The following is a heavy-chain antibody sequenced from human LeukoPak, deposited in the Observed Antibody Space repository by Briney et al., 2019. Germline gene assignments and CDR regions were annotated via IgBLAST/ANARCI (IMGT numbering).Heavy chain of an antibody. D-gene: IGHD5-18*01. CDR1: GILVSSNY. V-gene: IGHV3-66*01. Sequence: GGSLRLSCVASGILVSSNYMSWVRQAPGKGLEWVSFIDSTGSTYYADSVKGRFTISRDNSRNTLYLQMNSLRVEDTAVYYCARRERLGYSYGRGTLDIWGQGTMVTVSS. CDR2: IDSTGST. J-gene: IGHJ3*02. CDR3: ARRERLGYSYGRGTLDI.